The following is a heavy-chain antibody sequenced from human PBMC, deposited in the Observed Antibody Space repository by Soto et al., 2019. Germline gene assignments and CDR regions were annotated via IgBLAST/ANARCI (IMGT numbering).Heavy chain of an antibody. J-gene: IGHJ4*02. CDR1: GYTFTGYY. Sequence: ASVKVSCKASGYTFTGYYMHWVRQAPGQGLEWMGWINPNSGGTNYAQKFQGWVTMTRDTSISTAYMELSRLRSDDTAVYYCARTSDGSGSLPPHYYFDYWGQGTLVTVSS. D-gene: IGHD3-10*01. CDR2: INPNSGGT. V-gene: IGHV1-2*04. CDR3: ARTSDGSGSLPPHYYFDY.